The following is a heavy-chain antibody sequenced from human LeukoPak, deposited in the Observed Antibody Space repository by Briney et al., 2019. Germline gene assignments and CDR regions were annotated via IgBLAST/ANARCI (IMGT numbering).Heavy chain of an antibody. CDR3: ARDGLSSSWYLWAPHKNWFDP. CDR2: MNPNSGGT. D-gene: IGHD6-13*01. V-gene: IGHV1-2*02. J-gene: IGHJ5*02. CDR1: GYTFTSYD. Sequence: ASVKVSCNASGYTFTSYDINWVRQATGQGLEWMGWMNPNSGGTNYAQKFQGRVTMTRDTSISTAYMELSRLRSDDTAVYYCARDGLSSSWYLWAPHKNWFDPWGQGTLVTVSS.